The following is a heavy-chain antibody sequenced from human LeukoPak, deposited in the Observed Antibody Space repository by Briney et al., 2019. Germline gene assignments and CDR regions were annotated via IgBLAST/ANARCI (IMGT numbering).Heavy chain of an antibody. CDR3: AKGAQFDFWSGYTLEYFDV. D-gene: IGHD3-3*01. J-gene: IGHJ4*02. CDR2: ISASGTTT. V-gene: IGHV3-23*01. CDR1: GFSFTNYA. Sequence: GGSLRLSCAASGFSFTNYAMNWVRQAPGKGLEWVSFISASGTTTHYSDSVKGRFTISRDNSKNTLFLQINSLRAKDTAAYYCAKGAQFDFWSGYTLEYFDVWGKGTLVTVSS.